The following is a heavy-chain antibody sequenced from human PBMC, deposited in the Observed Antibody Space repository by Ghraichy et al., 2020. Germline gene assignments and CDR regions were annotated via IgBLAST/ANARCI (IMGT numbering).Heavy chain of an antibody. CDR2: MKPSSGNT. J-gene: IGHJ6*02. D-gene: IGHD3-3*01. CDR1: GYTFTTYD. CDR3: ARSRRASNAGVRVLYYYGMDV. Sequence: ASVKVSCKASGYTFTTYDINWVRQAPGQGLEWMGWMKPSSGNTYFVQKFQGRVTMTRDTSTNTAYMELSGLRTEDTAIYYCARSRRASNAGVRVLYYYGMDVWGQGTAVTVSS. V-gene: IGHV1-8*01.